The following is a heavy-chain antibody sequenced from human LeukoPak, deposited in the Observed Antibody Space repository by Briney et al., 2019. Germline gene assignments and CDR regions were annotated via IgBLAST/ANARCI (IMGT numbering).Heavy chain of an antibody. J-gene: IGHJ4*02. D-gene: IGHD3-10*01. V-gene: IGHV3-9*01. CDR1: GFTFSSYA. CDR3: AKDIAPMVRGAKSAGFDY. Sequence: GGSLRLSCAASGFTFSSYAMSWVRQAPGKGLEWVSGISWNSGSIGYADSVKGRFTISRDNAKNSLYLQMNSLRAEDTALYYCAKDIAPMVRGAKSAGFDYWGQGTLVTVSS. CDR2: ISWNSGSI.